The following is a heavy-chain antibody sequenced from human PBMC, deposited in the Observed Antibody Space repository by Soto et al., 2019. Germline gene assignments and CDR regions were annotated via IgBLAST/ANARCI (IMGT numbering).Heavy chain of an antibody. J-gene: IGHJ4*02. CDR1: GFTFSTYA. CDR2: ISGSIVNT. D-gene: IGHD3-9*01. V-gene: IGHV3-23*01. CDR3: AKVSSFILSGYYTSIDY. Sequence: EVQLLESGGGLVQPGGSLRLSCVASGFTFSTYAMSWVRQAPGKGLEWVSAISGSIVNTYYADFVKGRFTVSRDSSKNTLYLQMNSLRAEDTAVYYCAKVSSFILSGYYTSIDYWGQGTLVTVSS.